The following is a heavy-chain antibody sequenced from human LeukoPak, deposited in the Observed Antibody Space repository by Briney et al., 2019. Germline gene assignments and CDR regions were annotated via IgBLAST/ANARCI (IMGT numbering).Heavy chain of an antibody. V-gene: IGHV3-30*18. D-gene: IGHD3-22*01. CDR1: GFTFSSYG. J-gene: IGHJ4*02. CDR2: ISYDGSNK. Sequence: GGSLRLSCAASGFTFSSYGMHWVRQAPGKGLEWVAVISYDGSNKYYADSVKGRFTISRDNSKNTLYLQMNSLRAEDTAVYYCAKGKDYYDSSGYYLGGRLDYWGQGTLVTVSS. CDR3: AKGKDYYDSSGYYLGGRLDY.